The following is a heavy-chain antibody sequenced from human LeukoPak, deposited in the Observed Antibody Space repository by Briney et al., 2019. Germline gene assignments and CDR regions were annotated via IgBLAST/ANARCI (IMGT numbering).Heavy chain of an antibody. CDR3: VKDSSSWYYSDY. Sequence: GGSLRLSCSASGFTFSSFAVHWVRQAPGKGLEYVSAISSNGGGTYYADSVKGRFAISRDNSKNTLYLQMSSLRAEDTAVYYCVKDSSSWYYSDYWGQGTLVTVSS. CDR2: ISSNGGGT. CDR1: GFTFSSFA. V-gene: IGHV3-64D*06. J-gene: IGHJ4*02. D-gene: IGHD6-13*01.